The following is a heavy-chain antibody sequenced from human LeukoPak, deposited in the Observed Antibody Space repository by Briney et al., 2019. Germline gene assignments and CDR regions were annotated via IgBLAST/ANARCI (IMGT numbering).Heavy chain of an antibody. J-gene: IGHJ4*02. D-gene: IGHD5-12*01. CDR1: GFIFSDYY. CDR3: ARDPGSGYEEHFDY. CDR2: ISSSGSTM. Sequence: PGGSLRLSCAASGFIFSDYYMSWIRQAPGKGLEWVSYISSSGSTMYYTDSVKGRFTISRDNAKDSLYLQMNSLRAGDTAVYYCARDPGSGYEEHFDYWGQGTLVTVSS. V-gene: IGHV3-11*01.